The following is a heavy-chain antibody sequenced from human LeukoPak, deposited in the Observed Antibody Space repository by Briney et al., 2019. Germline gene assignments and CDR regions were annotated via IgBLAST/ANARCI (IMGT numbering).Heavy chain of an antibody. CDR3: ARVSSSSMGRWFDP. Sequence: ASVKVSCKASGGTFSTYAISWVRQAPGQGLEWMGGIIPIFDTASNAQKFQGRVTFTTDESTSTAYVELRSLRSEDTAVYYCARVSSSSMGRWFDPWGQGTLVTVSS. D-gene: IGHD6-6*01. CDR2: IIPIFDTA. J-gene: IGHJ5*02. V-gene: IGHV1-69*05. CDR1: GGTFSTYA.